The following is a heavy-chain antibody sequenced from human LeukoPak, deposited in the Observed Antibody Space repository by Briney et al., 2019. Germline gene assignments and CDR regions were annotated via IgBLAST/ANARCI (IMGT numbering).Heavy chain of an antibody. J-gene: IGHJ5*02. V-gene: IGHV1-69*04. Sequence: SVKVSCKASGGTFSSYAISWVRQAPGQGLEWMGRIIPILGIANYAQKFQGRVTITADKSTSTAYMELSSLRSEDSAVYYCASHTITGTTWWFDPWGQGTLVAVSS. CDR2: IIPILGIA. CDR1: GGTFSSYA. D-gene: IGHD1-20*01. CDR3: ASHTITGTTWWFDP.